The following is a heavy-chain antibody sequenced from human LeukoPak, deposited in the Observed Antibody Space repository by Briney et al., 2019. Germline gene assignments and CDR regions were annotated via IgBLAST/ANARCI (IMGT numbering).Heavy chain of an antibody. CDR2: ISGTGGST. V-gene: IGHV3-23*01. CDR1: GFTFSTYA. CDR3: ARDPEEQLWSPNYFGY. Sequence: AGGSLRLSCAASGFTFSTYAMTWVRQAPGKGLEWVSLISGTGGSTYYADSVKGRFTISRDNYKNKVYLQMNSLRAEDTAVYYCARDPEEQLWSPNYFGYWGQGTLVTVSS. D-gene: IGHD3-10*01. J-gene: IGHJ4*02.